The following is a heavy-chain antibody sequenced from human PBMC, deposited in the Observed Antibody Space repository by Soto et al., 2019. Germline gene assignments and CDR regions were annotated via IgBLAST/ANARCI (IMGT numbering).Heavy chain of an antibody. CDR1: GYGFTSYG. V-gene: IGHV1-18*01. D-gene: IGHD6-19*01. CDR3: ARVGYSSGWYSGYYYYGMDV. CDR2: ISAYNGNT. Sequence: ASVKVSCQASGYGFTSYGISWVRQAPGQGLEWMGWISAYNGNTNYAQKLQGRVTMTTDTSTSTAYMELRSLRSDDTAVYYCARVGYSSGWYSGYYYYGMDVWGQGTTVTVSS. J-gene: IGHJ6*02.